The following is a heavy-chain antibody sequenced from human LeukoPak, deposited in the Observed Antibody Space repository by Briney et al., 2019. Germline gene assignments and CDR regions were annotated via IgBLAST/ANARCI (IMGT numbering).Heavy chain of an antibody. Sequence: SETLSLTCTVSGGSISSGGYYWSWIRQPPGKGLEWIGYIYYSGSTNYNPSLKSRVTISVDTSKNQFSLKLSSVTAADTAVYYCARGSPLYMGYWGQGTLVTVSS. V-gene: IGHV4-61*08. J-gene: IGHJ4*02. CDR3: ARGSPLYMGY. CDR2: IYYSGST. D-gene: IGHD3-10*01. CDR1: GGSISSGGYY.